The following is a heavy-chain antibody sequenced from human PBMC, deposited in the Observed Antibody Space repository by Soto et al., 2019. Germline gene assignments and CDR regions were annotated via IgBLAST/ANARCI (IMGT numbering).Heavy chain of an antibody. CDR1: GFTFSSYE. CDR2: ISSSGSTI. Sequence: EVQLVESGGGLVQPGGSLRLSCAASGFTFSSYEMNWVRQALGKGLEWVSYISSSGSTIYYADSVKGRFTISRDNAKNSLYLQMNSLRAEDTAVYYCARDHKGGYYYYGMDVWGQGTTVTVSS. J-gene: IGHJ6*02. V-gene: IGHV3-48*03. CDR3: ARDHKGGYYYYGMDV.